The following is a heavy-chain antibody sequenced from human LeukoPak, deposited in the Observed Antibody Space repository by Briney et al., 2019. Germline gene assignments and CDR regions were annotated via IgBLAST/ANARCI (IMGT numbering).Heavy chain of an antibody. J-gene: IGHJ6*02. Sequence: PSETLSLTCTVSGDSISSSNYFWGWIRQPPGKGLEWVANIKQDGSEKYYVDSVKGRFTVSRDSAKNSLYLQMNSLRPEDTALYYCVKDMNPGGADVWGQGTTVTVSS. V-gene: IGHV3-7*03. CDR3: VKDMNPGGADV. D-gene: IGHD3-10*01. CDR1: GDSISSSNYF. CDR2: IKQDGSEK.